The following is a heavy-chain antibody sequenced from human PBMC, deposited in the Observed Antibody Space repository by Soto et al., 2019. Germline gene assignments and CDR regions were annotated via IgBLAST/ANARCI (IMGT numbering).Heavy chain of an antibody. J-gene: IGHJ6*02. D-gene: IGHD2-2*01. CDR2: IYPGDSDT. CDR1: GYSFTSYW. Sequence: GESLKISCKGSGYSFTSYWIGWVRQMPGKGLEWMGIIYPGDSDTRYSPSFQGQVTISADKSISTAYLQWSSLKASDTAMYYCARTQYCSSTSCYGQEYYYYGMDVWGQGTTVTVSS. CDR3: ARTQYCSSTSCYGQEYYYYGMDV. V-gene: IGHV5-51*01.